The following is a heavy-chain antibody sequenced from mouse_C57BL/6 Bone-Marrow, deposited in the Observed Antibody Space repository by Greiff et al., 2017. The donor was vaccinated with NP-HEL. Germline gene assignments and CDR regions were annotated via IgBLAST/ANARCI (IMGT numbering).Heavy chain of an antibody. J-gene: IGHJ2*01. CDR2: IYPSDSET. CDR3: ARRDYGSRPYFDY. D-gene: IGHD1-1*01. V-gene: IGHV1-61*01. Sequence: QVQLQQPGAELVRPGSSVKLSCKASGYTFTSYWMDWVKQRPGQGLEWIGNIYPSDSETHYNQKFKDKATLTVDKSSSTAYVQLSSLTSEDSAVYYCARRDYGSRPYFDYWGQGTTLTVSS. CDR1: GYTFTSYW.